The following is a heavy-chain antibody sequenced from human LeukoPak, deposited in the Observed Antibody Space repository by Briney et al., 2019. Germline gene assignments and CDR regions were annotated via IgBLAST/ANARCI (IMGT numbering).Heavy chain of an antibody. CDR1: GGSFSGYY. D-gene: IGHD3-3*01. V-gene: IGHV4-34*01. Sequence: PSETLSLTCAVYGGSFSGYYWSWIRQPPGKGLEWIGEINHSGSTNYNPSLKSRVTISVDTSKNQFSLKLSSVTAADTAVYYCAGAHPRITIFGVVIMSYYFQHWGQGTLVTASS. CDR2: INHSGST. J-gene: IGHJ1*01. CDR3: AGAHPRITIFGVVIMSYYFQH.